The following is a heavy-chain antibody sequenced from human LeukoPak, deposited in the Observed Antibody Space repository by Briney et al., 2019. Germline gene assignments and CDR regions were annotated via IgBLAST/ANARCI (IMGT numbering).Heavy chain of an antibody. J-gene: IGHJ4*02. V-gene: IGHV3-48*03. Sequence: PGGALRLSCAASGFNFSSYEMIWVRQAPGKGLEWISYISTYDSTIYYGDSVEGRFTISRDNAKNSLYLQMNSLRAEDTAVYYCGRGDYSSSWYLDHWGQGTLVSVSS. CDR2: ISTYDSTI. D-gene: IGHD6-13*01. CDR3: GRGDYSSSWYLDH. CDR1: GFNFSSYE.